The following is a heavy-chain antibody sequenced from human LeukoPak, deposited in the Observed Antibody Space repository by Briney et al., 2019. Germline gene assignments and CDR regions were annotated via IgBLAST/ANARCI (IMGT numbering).Heavy chain of an antibody. Sequence: SETLSLTCTVSGGSISSSSYYWGWIRQPPGKGLEWIGSIYYSGSTYYNPSLKSRVTIPVDTSKNQFSLKLSSVTAADTAVYYCARGPYSSGWRDYYYYGMDVWGQGTTVTVSS. D-gene: IGHD6-19*01. CDR2: IYYSGST. J-gene: IGHJ6*02. CDR3: ARGPYSSGWRDYYYYGMDV. CDR1: GGSISSSSYY. V-gene: IGHV4-39*07.